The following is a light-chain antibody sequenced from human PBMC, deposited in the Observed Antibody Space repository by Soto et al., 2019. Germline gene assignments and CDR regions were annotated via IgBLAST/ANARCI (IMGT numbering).Light chain of an antibody. Sequence: DIVLTQSPGTLYLSPVERATLSCMASQSVSSAYLAWYQQKPGQAPRLLIYDASNRATGIPARFSGSGSGTEFTLTISSLQSDDFATYYCQQYSSSSRTFGQGTKVDIK. J-gene: IGKJ1*01. CDR1: QSVSSAY. CDR3: QQYSSSSRT. V-gene: IGKV3-20*01. CDR2: DAS.